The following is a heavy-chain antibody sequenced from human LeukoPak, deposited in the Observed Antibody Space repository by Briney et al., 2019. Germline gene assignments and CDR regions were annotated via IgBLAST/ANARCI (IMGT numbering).Heavy chain of an antibody. V-gene: IGHV3-23*01. J-gene: IGHJ4*02. CDR2: VSPPGGGT. Sequence: PGGSLRLSCAASGFTFSSYAMSWVRQAPGKGLEWVSGVSPPGGGTYYADSVKGRFTISRDDSRNTLSLQMNSLRVEDTAVYYCARDLAWGAFDYWGQGILVAVSS. CDR1: GFTFSSYA. CDR3: ARDLAWGAFDY. D-gene: IGHD7-27*01.